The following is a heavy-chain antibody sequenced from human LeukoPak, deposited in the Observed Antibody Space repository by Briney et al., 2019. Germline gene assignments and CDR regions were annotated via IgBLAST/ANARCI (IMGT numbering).Heavy chain of an antibody. CDR2: ISGSGGST. CDR1: GFTFSSYA. D-gene: IGHD1-26*01. V-gene: IGHV3-23*01. CDR3: AKDSPLYSGSYPYDAFDI. J-gene: IGHJ3*02. Sequence: PGGSLRLSCAASGFTFSSYAMSWVRQAPGKGLEWVSAISGSGGSTYYADSVKGRFTISRDNSKNTLYLQMNSLRAEDTAVYYCAKDSPLYSGSYPYDAFDIWGQGTMVTVSS.